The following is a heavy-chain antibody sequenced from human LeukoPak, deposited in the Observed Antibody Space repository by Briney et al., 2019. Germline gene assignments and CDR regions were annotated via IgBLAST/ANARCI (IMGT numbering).Heavy chain of an antibody. V-gene: IGHV1-18*01. CDR3: VRARGCSNCLLTDGFDS. D-gene: IGHD6-13*01. CDR1: GRLFSSYG. J-gene: IGHJ3*01. CDR2: ISNFDGDT. Sequence: GASVKVSCKASGRLFSSYGIAWVRQAPGEGLEWLGWISNFDGDTKVAENLQGTVTQTTDTSTSTAYMELRSLKSDDTAVYYCVRARGCSNCLLTDGFDSWGQGTKVTVSS.